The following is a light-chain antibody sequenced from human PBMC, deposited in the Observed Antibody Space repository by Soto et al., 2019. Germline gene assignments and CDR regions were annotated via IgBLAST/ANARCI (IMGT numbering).Light chain of an antibody. CDR1: QSVSSN. V-gene: IGKV3-20*01. J-gene: IGKJ4*01. Sequence: EIVMTQSPATLSVSPGERATLSCRASQSVSSNLAWYQQKPGQAPRLLIYGASKRATGIPDRFSGSGSGTDFTLTISRLEPEDFAVYYCRQYGTSLGFPVGGGTKV. CDR3: RQYGTSLGFP. CDR2: GAS.